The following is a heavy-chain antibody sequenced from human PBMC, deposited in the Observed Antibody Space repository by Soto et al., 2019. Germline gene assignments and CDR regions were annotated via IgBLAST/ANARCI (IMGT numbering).Heavy chain of an antibody. CDR2: IIPIFGTA. CDR1: GGXFSSYA. CDR3: ASSPDDYDSSGYFPAPFDY. Sequence: GASVKVSCKASGGXFSSYAISWVRQAPGQGLEWMGGIIPIFGTANYAQKFQGRVTITADESTSTAYMELSSLRSEDTAVYYCASSPDDYDSSGYFPAPFDYWGQGTLVTVSS. J-gene: IGHJ4*02. V-gene: IGHV1-69*13. D-gene: IGHD3-22*01.